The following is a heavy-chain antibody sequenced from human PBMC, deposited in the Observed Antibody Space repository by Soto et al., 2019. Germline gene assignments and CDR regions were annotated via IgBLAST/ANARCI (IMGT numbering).Heavy chain of an antibody. CDR1: GVSLSTGGVA. J-gene: IGHJ1*01. D-gene: IGHD3-10*01. CDR3: AVTEGIGDYLQH. CDR2: LYWDDVK. Sequence: QITLKESGLTLVKPTQTLTLTCTFYGVSLSTGGVAVGWIRQPPGKALEWLAVLYWDDVKWYTPSLKSRVTPTKDPSKNQVVLTMTNMDPVDTATYYCAVTEGIGDYLQHGGQGSLVTVSS. V-gene: IGHV2-5*02.